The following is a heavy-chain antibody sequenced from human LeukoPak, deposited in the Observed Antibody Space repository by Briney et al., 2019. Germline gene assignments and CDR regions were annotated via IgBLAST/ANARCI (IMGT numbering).Heavy chain of an antibody. CDR3: ARQYGGNFDY. V-gene: IGHV4-4*09. CDR1: GGSISCYY. Sequence: SETLSLTCTVSGGSISCYYWSWIRQPPGKGLEWIGYIYTSGSTNYNPSLKSRATISVGTSKNQFSLKLSSVTAAVTAVYYCARQYGGNFDYWGQGTLVTVSS. D-gene: IGHD4-23*01. J-gene: IGHJ4*02. CDR2: IYTSGST.